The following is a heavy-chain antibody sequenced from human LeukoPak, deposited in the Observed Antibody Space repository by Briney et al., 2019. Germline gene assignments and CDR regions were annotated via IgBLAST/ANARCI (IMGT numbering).Heavy chain of an antibody. CDR2: IPYDGSNK. V-gene: IGHV3-30*03. Sequence: PGRSLRLSCAASGFTFSSYGMHWVRQAPGKGLEWVAVIPYDGSNKYYADSVKGRFTISRDNSKNTLYLQMNSLRAEDTAVYYCASSYCSSTSCSHDAFDIWGQGTMVTVSS. CDR1: GFTFSSYG. CDR3: ASSYCSSTSCSHDAFDI. J-gene: IGHJ3*02. D-gene: IGHD2-2*01.